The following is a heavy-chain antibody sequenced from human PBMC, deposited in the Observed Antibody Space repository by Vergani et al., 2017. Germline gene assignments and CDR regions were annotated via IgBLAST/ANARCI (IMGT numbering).Heavy chain of an antibody. CDR2: ISGSGGST. CDR1: GFTFSSYA. Sequence: EVQLLESGGGLVQPGGSLRLSCAASGFTFSSYAMSWVRQAPGKGLEWVSAISGSGGSTYYADSVKGRFTISRDNSKNTLYLQMNSLRAEDTAVYYCAREADGCWXLLHFSWCAEGLDYWGQGTLVTVSS. D-gene: IGHD1-26*01. CDR3: AREADGCWXLLHFSWCAEGLDY. J-gene: IGHJ4*02. V-gene: IGHV3-23*01.